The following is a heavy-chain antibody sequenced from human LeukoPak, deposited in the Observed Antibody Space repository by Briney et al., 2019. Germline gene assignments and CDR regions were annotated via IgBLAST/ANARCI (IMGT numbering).Heavy chain of an antibody. Sequence: GGSLRLSCAASGFTFSDYGMNWVRQAPGKGLEWVSGITASARTTYYADSVKGRFTIYSDNSKNTLSLQMSSLRAEDTAVYYCAKGDDYYDSSGYYSRAPGGFDYWGQGTLVTVS. D-gene: IGHD3-22*01. V-gene: IGHV3-23*01. CDR3: AKGDDYYDSSGYYSRAPGGFDY. CDR2: ITASARTT. J-gene: IGHJ4*02. CDR1: GFTFSDYG.